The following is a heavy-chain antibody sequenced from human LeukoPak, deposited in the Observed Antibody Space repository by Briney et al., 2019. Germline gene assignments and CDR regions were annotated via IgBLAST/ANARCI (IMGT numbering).Heavy chain of an antibody. CDR3: ARQSSRLTIFDY. J-gene: IGHJ4*02. CDR1: GFTFSTYP. Sequence: GGSLRLSCGASGFTFSTYPMHWVRQAPGKGLEWVSALYSGGTTYYADSVKGRFTISTDNSKNTLYLQMNSLRGEDTAVYYCARQSSRLTIFDYWGQGTLVTVSS. CDR2: LYSGGTT. D-gene: IGHD4/OR15-4a*01. V-gene: IGHV3-66*04.